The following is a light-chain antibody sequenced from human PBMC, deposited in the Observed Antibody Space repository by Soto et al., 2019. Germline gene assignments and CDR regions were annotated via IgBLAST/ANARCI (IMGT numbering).Light chain of an antibody. CDR2: GAS. CDR3: QQYGSSRT. J-gene: IGKJ1*01. V-gene: IGKV3-20*01. Sequence: EIVLTQSPGTLSLSPGERATLSCRASQSVSSSYLAWYQQKPGQAPRLLIYGASSRATGIPDRFSGSGSGTDFTLTISRLEPEDFAVSYCQQYGSSRTFGQGTKV. CDR1: QSVSSSY.